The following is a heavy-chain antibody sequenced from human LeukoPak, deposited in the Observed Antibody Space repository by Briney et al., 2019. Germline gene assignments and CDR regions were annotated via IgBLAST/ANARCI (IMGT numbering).Heavy chain of an antibody. CDR3: ARDHTAIYYGMDV. V-gene: IGHV3-7*01. D-gene: IGHD5-18*01. Sequence: GGSLRLSCAASGFTFSSYWMSWVRQAPGKGLEWVANIKQDGSGKYYVDSVKGRFTISRDNAKNSLYLQMNSLRAEDTAVYYCARDHTAIYYGMDVWGQGTTVTVSS. CDR1: GFTFSSYW. J-gene: IGHJ6*02. CDR2: IKQDGSGK.